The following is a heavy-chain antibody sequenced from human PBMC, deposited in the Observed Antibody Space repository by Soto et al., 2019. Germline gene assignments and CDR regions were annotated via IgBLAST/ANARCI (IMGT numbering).Heavy chain of an antibody. CDR1: GFTFSNYA. J-gene: IGHJ4*02. V-gene: IGHV3-23*01. CDR2: LLRSGSTT. D-gene: IGHD4-17*01. CDR3: AKDAVSGDGIWLLDS. Sequence: GGSLRLSCAASGFTFSNYAMTWARQAPGKGLEWVSSLLRSGSTTYYADSVKGRFTISSDKSANSLYLQMDSLRAEDTAVYYCAKDAVSGDGIWLLDSWGQGTVVTVSS.